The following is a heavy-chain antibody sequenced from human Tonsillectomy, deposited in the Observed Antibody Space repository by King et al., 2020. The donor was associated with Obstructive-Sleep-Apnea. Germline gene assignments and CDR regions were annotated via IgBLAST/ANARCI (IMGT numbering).Heavy chain of an antibody. J-gene: IGHJ6*02. CDR3: AKDWGLQSYYYYGMDV. D-gene: IGHD4-11*01. Sequence: VQLVESGGVVVQPGGSLRLSCAASGFTFDDYAMHWVRQAPGKGLEWVSLISWDGGSTYYADSVKGRFTISRDNSKNSLYLQMNSLRAEDTALYYCAKDWGLQSYYYYGMDVWGQGTTVTVSS. V-gene: IGHV3-43D*03. CDR2: ISWDGGST. CDR1: GFTFDDYA.